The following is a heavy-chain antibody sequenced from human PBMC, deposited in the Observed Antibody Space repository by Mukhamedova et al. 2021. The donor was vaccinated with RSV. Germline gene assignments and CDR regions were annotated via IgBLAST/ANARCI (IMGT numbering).Heavy chain of an antibody. D-gene: IGHD6-19*01. CDR3: ARRFGTAVTGTGVVGY. J-gene: IGHJ4*02. V-gene: IGHV3-11*01. Sequence: AEYMGGRFTISRDNANNSLFLQMNSLRDEDTAVYYCARRFGTAVTGTGVVGYWGQGTLVTVSS.